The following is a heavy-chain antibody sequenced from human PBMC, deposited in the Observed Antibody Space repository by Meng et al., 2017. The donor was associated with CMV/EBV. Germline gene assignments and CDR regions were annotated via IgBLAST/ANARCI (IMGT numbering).Heavy chain of an antibody. CDR1: GFTFSSYS. CDR3: ARDKWELLTRFDY. Sequence: AASGFTFSSYSMNWVRQAPGKGLEWVSSISSSSSYIYYADSVKGRFTISRDNAKNSLYLQMNSLRAEDTAVYYCARDKWELLTRFDYWDQGTLVTVSS. J-gene: IGHJ4*02. CDR2: ISSSSSYI. D-gene: IGHD1-26*01. V-gene: IGHV3-21*01.